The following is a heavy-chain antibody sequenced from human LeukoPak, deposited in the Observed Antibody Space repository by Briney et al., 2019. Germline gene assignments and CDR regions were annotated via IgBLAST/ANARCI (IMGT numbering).Heavy chain of an antibody. J-gene: IGHJ6*03. D-gene: IGHD2-2*01. CDR3: ARGDCSSTICYSPMDV. CDR1: GASISRSSYY. Sequence: SETLSLTCTVSGASISRSSYYWGWIRQPPGKGLEWIGSIYYSGSTYYNPSLKSRVSISIDTSKNQFSLKLTSLRAADTAVYYCARGDCSSTICYSPMDVWGKGTTVTVSS. CDR2: IYYSGST. V-gene: IGHV4-39*07.